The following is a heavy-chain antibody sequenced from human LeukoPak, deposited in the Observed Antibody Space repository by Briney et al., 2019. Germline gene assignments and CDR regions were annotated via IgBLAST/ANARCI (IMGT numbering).Heavy chain of an antibody. CDR1: GYTFTSYG. J-gene: IGHJ3*02. Sequence: ASVKVSCKASGYTFTSYGIIWVRQAPGQGLEWMGWISTYNGNTNYAQKLQGRVTMTTDTSTSTAYMELRSLRSDDTAVYYCAKGITVAGDHDVFDIWGQGTMVIVSS. CDR3: AKGITVAGDHDVFDI. V-gene: IGHV1-18*01. D-gene: IGHD6-19*01. CDR2: ISTYNGNT.